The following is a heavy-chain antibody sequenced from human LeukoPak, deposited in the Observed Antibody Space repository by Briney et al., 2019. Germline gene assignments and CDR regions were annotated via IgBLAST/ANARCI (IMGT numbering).Heavy chain of an antibody. CDR1: GFTFSSYA. D-gene: IGHD3-16*01. Sequence: GGSLTLSCAASGFTFSSYAMNWARQARGRGREWVSYISISSTTIYYAGSVKGRFTISRENAKNSLYLQMNSLRDEDTAVYYCARDLIRYFDYWGQGTLVTVSS. CDR3: ARDLIRYFDY. V-gene: IGHV3-48*02. CDR2: ISISSTTI. J-gene: IGHJ4*02.